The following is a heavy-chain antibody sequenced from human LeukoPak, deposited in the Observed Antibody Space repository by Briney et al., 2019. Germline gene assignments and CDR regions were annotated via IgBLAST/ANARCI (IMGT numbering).Heavy chain of an antibody. CDR1: GFTFSSYA. CDR2: VSAHSLDK. V-gene: IGHV3-30*04. Sequence: GGSLSLSCAASGFTFSSYAMHWVRQAPGKGLEWLAVVSAHSLDKFYASSVRGRFTISKDTSKNTLSLQMNSLRSDDSGVYYCARAFTPGIRKALWIGDSLWDQGTLVTVSS. D-gene: IGHD3-10*01. CDR3: ARAFTPGIRKALWIGDSL. J-gene: IGHJ4*02.